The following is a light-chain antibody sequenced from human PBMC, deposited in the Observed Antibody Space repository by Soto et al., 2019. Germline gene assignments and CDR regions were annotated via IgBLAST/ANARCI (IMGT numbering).Light chain of an antibody. CDR3: QKRSNS. V-gene: IGKV3-11*01. CDR2: DAS. Sequence: EIVLTQSPATLSLSPGDRAVLSCRASQSVSRSLTWYQHKAGQAPRLLIYDASTRATGIPRRFSGSGSGTDFTLNISSLEPEDFAVYYCQKRSNSFGGGTKVEIK. CDR1: QSVSRS. J-gene: IGKJ4*01.